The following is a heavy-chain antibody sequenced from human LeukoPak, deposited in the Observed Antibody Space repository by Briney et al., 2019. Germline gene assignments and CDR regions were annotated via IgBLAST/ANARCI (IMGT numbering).Heavy chain of an antibody. CDR2: ISGSGGST. CDR1: GFTFSSYA. V-gene: IGHV3-23*01. Sequence: GGSLRLSCAASGFTFSSYAMGWVRQAPGKGLEWVSAISGSGGSTYYADSVKGRFTISRDNSKNTLYPQMNSLRAEDTAVYYCAKDVRGYYYYMDVWGKGTTVTVSS. J-gene: IGHJ6*03. D-gene: IGHD3-10*01. CDR3: AKDVRGYYYYMDV.